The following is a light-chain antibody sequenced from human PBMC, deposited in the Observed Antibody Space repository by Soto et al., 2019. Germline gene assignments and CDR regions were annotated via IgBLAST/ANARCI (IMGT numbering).Light chain of an antibody. CDR1: QDIGNY. CDR2: AAS. CDR3: QQYNSFPRT. J-gene: IGKJ1*01. Sequence: DIQMTQSPSSLSASVGDRVTITCRASQDIGNYLAWFQKKPGKAPKSLIHAASSLQSGVPSKFSGSGSGTDFTLTISSLQPEDFATYYCQQYNSFPRTFGQGTKVEIK. V-gene: IGKV1-16*02.